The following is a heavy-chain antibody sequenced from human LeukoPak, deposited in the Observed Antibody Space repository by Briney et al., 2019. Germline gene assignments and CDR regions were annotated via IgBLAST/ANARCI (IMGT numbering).Heavy chain of an antibody. CDR1: GGSISSYY. J-gene: IGHJ4*02. CDR2: ITPSGST. CDR3: ASSFYYDSRDY. D-gene: IGHD3-22*01. Sequence: SGTLSLTCTVSGGSISSYYWSWIRQPPGKGLEWIGEITPSGSTNYSPSLKSRVSISIDTSKKKLSLRLTSVTAADSAVYYCASSFYYDSRDYWGQGTLVTVSS. V-gene: IGHV4-34*01.